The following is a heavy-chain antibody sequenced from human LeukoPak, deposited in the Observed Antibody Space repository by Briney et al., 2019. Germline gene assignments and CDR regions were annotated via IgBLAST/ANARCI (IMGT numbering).Heavy chain of an antibody. CDR1: GFTFSSYS. J-gene: IGHJ4*02. CDR3: AKVGRGYSSGWFFHSGTTSDY. D-gene: IGHD6-19*01. Sequence: PGGSLRLSCAASGFTFSSYSMNWVRQAPGKGLEWVSAISGSGGSTYYADSVKGRFTISRDNSKNTLYLQMNSLRAEDTAVYYCAKVGRGYSSGWFFHSGTTSDYWGQGTLVTVSS. CDR2: ISGSGGST. V-gene: IGHV3-23*01.